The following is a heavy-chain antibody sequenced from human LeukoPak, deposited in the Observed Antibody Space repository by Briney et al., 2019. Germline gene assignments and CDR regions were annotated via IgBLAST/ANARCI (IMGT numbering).Heavy chain of an antibody. V-gene: IGHV4-59*11. CDR1: GGSISSHY. Sequence: KTSETLSLTCTVSGGSISSHYWSWIRQPPGNGLEWIGYIYYSGSTNYNPSLKSRVTISVDTSKNQFSLKLSSVTAADTAVYYCARDRNHYYMDVWGKGTTVTVSS. CDR2: IYYSGST. J-gene: IGHJ6*03. CDR3: ARDRNHYYMDV.